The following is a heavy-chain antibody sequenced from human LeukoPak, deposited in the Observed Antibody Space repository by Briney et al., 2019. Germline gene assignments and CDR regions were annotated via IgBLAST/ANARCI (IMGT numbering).Heavy chain of an antibody. V-gene: IGHV3-43*02. D-gene: IGHD1-1*01. Sequence: GGSLRLSCAASGFSFHEHDMHWVRQTPGKGLEWVSLISGDGGNKHYADSVKGRFTISRDNSKNLLSLQMNGLRGDDTAFYYCAKRSGSPHNFDYWGQGALVTVSS. CDR1: GFSFHEHD. CDR2: ISGDGGNK. CDR3: AKRSGSPHNFDY. J-gene: IGHJ4*02.